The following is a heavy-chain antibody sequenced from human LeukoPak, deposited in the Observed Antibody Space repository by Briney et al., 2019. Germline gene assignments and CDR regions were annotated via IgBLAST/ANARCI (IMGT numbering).Heavy chain of an antibody. CDR2: INTNTGNP. CDR3: ARVRAARPDYYMDV. Sequence: GASVKVSCKASGYTFTSYAMNWVRQAPGQGLEWMGWINTNTGNPTYAQGFTGRFVFSLDTSVSTAYLQISSLKAEGTAVYYCARVRAARPDYYMDVWGKGTTVTVSS. D-gene: IGHD6-6*01. V-gene: IGHV7-4-1*02. J-gene: IGHJ6*03. CDR1: GYTFTSYA.